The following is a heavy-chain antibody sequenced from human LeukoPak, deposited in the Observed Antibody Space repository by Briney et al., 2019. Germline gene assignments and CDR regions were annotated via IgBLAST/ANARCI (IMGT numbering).Heavy chain of an antibody. Sequence: GGSLRLSCAASGFTVSSNYMSWVRQAPGKGLEWVSVIYSGGSSYYADSVKGRFTISRDNSKNTLYLQMNSLRAEDTAVYYCARGHTFYGSGSYFDYWGQGTLVTVSS. CDR1: GFTVSSNY. D-gene: IGHD3-10*01. J-gene: IGHJ4*02. V-gene: IGHV3-53*05. CDR2: IYSGGSS. CDR3: ARGHTFYGSGSYFDY.